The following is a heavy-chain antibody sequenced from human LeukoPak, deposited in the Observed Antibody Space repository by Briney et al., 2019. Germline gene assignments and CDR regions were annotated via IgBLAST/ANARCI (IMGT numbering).Heavy chain of an antibody. V-gene: IGHV3-23*01. Sequence: PGASLRLSRAASGFTFSSYAMSWVRQAPGKGLEWVSAISGSGGSTYYGDSVKGRFTISRDNSKNTLYLPMNSLRAEDTAVYYCAKDHEIAVAGDWFAPWGQGTLVTVSS. D-gene: IGHD6-19*01. J-gene: IGHJ5*02. CDR3: AKDHEIAVAGDWFAP. CDR1: GFTFSSYA. CDR2: ISGSGGST.